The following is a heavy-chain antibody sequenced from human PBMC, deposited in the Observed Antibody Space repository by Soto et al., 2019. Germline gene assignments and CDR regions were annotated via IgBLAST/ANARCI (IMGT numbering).Heavy chain of an antibody. J-gene: IGHJ5*02. CDR3: AKGPPGEGIAAVSDP. CDR1: GFTFSSYA. Sequence: GGSLRLSCAASGFTFSSYAMSWVRQAPGKGLEWVSAISGSGGSTYYADSVKGRFTISRDNSKNTLYLQMNSLRAEDTVVYYCAKGPPGEGIAAVSDPWGQGTLVTVSS. CDR2: ISGSGGST. D-gene: IGHD6-13*01. V-gene: IGHV3-23*01.